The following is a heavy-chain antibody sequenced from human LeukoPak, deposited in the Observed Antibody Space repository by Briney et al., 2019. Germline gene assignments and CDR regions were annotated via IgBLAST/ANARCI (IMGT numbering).Heavy chain of an antibody. CDR2: MNPNRGDT. CDR1: GYTFTSYD. J-gene: IGHJ4*02. V-gene: IGHV1-8*01. D-gene: IGHD5-12*01. CDR3: ARAGSDEYPPYYFDY. Sequence: ASVKVSCKASGYTFTSYDIHWVRQATGQGLEWMGRMNPNRGDTDYAQKFQGRVTMTRDTSISTAYMELSSLRSEDTAVYYCARAGSDEYPPYYFDYWGQGTLVTVSS.